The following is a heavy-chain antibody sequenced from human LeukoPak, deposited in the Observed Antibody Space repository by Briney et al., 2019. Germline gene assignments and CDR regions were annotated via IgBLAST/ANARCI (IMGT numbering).Heavy chain of an antibody. J-gene: IGHJ3*02. Sequence: SVKVSCKASGGTFSSYAISWVRQAPGQGLEWMGGIIPIFGTANYAQKFQGRVTITTDESMSTAYMELSSLRSEDTAVYYCASSMTYDAFDIWGQGTMVTVSS. CDR3: ASSMTYDAFDI. V-gene: IGHV1-69*05. CDR1: GGTFSSYA. CDR2: IIPIFGTA. D-gene: IGHD2/OR15-2a*01.